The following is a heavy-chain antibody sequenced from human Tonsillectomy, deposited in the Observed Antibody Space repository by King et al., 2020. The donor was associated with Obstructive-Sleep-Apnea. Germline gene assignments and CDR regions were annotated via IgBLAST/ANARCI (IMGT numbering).Heavy chain of an antibody. J-gene: IGHJ4*02. V-gene: IGHV3-66*01. CDR1: GFIVSNKY. D-gene: IGHD6-19*01. CDR2: ISAGGFT. CDR3: ARDRYTTGWYARYFDY. Sequence: AQLVQSGGGLVQPGGSLRLSCAASGFIVSNKYMSWFRQAPGKGLEWVSIISAGGFTNYADSVKGRFIISRDDSKNTLYLQMNSLGSDDTAVYYCARDRYTTGWYARYFDYWGQGTLVTVSS.